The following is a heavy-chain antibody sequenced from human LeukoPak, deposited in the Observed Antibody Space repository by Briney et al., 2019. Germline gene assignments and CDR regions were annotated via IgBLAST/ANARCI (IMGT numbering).Heavy chain of an antibody. D-gene: IGHD2-15*01. V-gene: IGHV4-4*07. CDR1: GGSISSYY. CDR3: AREGVAPTDYYYYYNMDV. Sequence: SETLSLTCTVSGGSISSYYWSWIRQPAGKGLEWIGRIYTSGSTNYNPSLKSRVTMSVDTSKNQFSLKLSSVTAADTAVYYCAREGVAPTDYYYYYNMDVGGKGPTVPTSS. J-gene: IGHJ6*03. CDR2: IYTSGST.